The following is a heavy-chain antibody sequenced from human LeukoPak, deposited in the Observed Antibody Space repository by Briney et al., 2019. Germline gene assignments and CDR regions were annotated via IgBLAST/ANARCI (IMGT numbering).Heavy chain of an antibody. D-gene: IGHD3-22*01. Sequence: SETLSLTCAVYGGSFSGYYWGWVRQPPGKGLEWIGSIYYSGSTYYNPSLKSRVTISVDTSKNQFSLKLSSVTAADTAVYYCARAQGEEYYYDSSGYIYYWGQGTLVTVSS. V-gene: IGHV4-34*01. J-gene: IGHJ4*02. CDR2: IYYSGST. CDR3: ARAQGEEYYYDSSGYIYY. CDR1: GGSFSGYY.